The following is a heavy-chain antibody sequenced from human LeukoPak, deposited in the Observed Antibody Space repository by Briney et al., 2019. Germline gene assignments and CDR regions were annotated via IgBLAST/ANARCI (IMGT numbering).Heavy chain of an antibody. J-gene: IGHJ6*03. Sequence: GGSLRLSCAASGFTFSSYAMHWVRQAPGKGLEWVAVIWYGGSNKYYADSVKGRFTISRDNSKNTLYLQMNSLRAEDTAVYYCAKEASSVDYYYYMDVWGKGTTVTVSS. CDR2: IWYGGSNK. CDR1: GFTFSSYA. D-gene: IGHD2-15*01. CDR3: AKEASSVDYYYYMDV. V-gene: IGHV3-30*02.